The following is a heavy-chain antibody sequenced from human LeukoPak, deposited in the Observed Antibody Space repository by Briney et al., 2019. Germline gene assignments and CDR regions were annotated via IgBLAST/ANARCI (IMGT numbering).Heavy chain of an antibody. Sequence: GGSLRLSCAASGFTFDDYGMSWVRQAPGKGLEWVSGINWNGGSTGYADSVKGRFTISRDNTKNSLYLQMNSLRAEYTALYYCARGYDFWGGYGEDAFDIWGQGTMVTVSS. J-gene: IGHJ3*02. V-gene: IGHV3-20*04. CDR2: INWNGGST. CDR1: GFTFDDYG. D-gene: IGHD3-3*01. CDR3: ARGYDFWGGYGEDAFDI.